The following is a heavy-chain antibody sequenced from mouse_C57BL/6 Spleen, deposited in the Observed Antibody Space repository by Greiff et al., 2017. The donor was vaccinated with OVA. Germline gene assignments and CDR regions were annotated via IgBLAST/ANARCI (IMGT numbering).Heavy chain of an antibody. CDR3: ARDRTYPGAMDY. V-gene: IGHV3-6*01. CDR1: GYSITSGYY. D-gene: IGHD5-1*01. J-gene: IGHJ4*01. CDR2: ISYDGSN. Sequence: EVKLQQSGPGLVKPSQSLSLTCSVTGYSITSGYYWNWIRQFPGNKLEWMGYISYDGSNNYNPSLKNRISITRDTSKNQFFLKLNSVTTEDTATYYCARDRTYPGAMDYWGQGTSVTVSS.